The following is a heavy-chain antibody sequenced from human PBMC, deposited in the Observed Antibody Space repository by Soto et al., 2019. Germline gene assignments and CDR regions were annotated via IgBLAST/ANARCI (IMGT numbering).Heavy chain of an antibody. CDR2: IVPIFGTG. CDR1: GGTFSSYA. CDR3: ASDHVGATGSYHGMFV. J-gene: IGHJ6*02. V-gene: IGHV1-69*06. Sequence: PAKVSCKPSGGTFSSYAISWVRQPPGQGLEWMGGIVPIFGTGNYAQKFQGRVTITADRSTSTAYMELSSLISEDPAVDYCASDHVGATGSYHGMFVWS. D-gene: IGHD1-26*01.